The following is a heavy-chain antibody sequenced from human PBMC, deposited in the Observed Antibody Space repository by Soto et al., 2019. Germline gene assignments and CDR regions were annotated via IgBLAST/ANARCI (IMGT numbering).Heavy chain of an antibody. Sequence: ASVKVSCKASGGTFSSYAISWVRQAPGQGLEWMGGIIPIFGTANYAQKFQGRVTITADESTSTAYMELSSLRSEDTAVYYCARDYDYVWGSYRFPGYFDYWGKGTLVTVSS. CDR3: ARDYDYVWGSYRFPGYFDY. D-gene: IGHD3-16*02. CDR2: IIPIFGTA. J-gene: IGHJ4*02. CDR1: GGTFSSYA. V-gene: IGHV1-69*13.